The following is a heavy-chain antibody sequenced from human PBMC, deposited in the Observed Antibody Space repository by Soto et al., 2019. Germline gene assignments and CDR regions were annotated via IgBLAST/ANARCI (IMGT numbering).Heavy chain of an antibody. CDR2: IYYSGST. J-gene: IGHJ4*02. D-gene: IGHD7-27*01. Sequence: QVQLQESGPGLVKPSETRSLTCTVSGGSISSYYWSWIRQPPGKGLEWIGDIYYSGSTDYDPSLKSRVTISVDTSKNQFSLKLSSVTAADTAVYYCARRWGTYFDFWGQGTLVTVSS. V-gene: IGHV4-59*01. CDR3: ARRWGTYFDF. CDR1: GGSISSYY.